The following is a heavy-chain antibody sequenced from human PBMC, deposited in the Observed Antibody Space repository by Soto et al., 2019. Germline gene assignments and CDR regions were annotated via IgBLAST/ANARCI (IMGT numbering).Heavy chain of an antibody. Sequence: GGSLRLSCAASGFTFDDYAMHWVRQVPEKGLEWVSAISYNSGSVGYADSVKGRFTISRDNTKKSLYLQMNGLRPEDTALYYCAKTSRYFDWHEPYYFDFWGQGT. V-gene: IGHV3-9*01. CDR3: AKTSRYFDWHEPYYFDF. CDR1: GFTFDDYA. D-gene: IGHD3-9*01. J-gene: IGHJ4*02. CDR2: ISYNSGSV.